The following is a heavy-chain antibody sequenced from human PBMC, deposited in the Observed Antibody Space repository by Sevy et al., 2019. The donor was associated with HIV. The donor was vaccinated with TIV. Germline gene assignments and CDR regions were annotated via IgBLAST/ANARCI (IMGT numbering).Heavy chain of an antibody. CDR3: AREAVGASSTHFDY. V-gene: IGHV1-2*02. CDR1: GYTFTDYY. Sequence: APVKVSCKAFGYTFTDYYIHWVRQAPGQGPEWMGWFNPDSGYTNYAQKFLGRVTMTRDTSISTAYMDLSRLGSDDTAVYYCAREAVGASSTHFDYWGQGTLVTVSS. CDR2: FNPDSGYT. D-gene: IGHD1-26*01. J-gene: IGHJ4*02.